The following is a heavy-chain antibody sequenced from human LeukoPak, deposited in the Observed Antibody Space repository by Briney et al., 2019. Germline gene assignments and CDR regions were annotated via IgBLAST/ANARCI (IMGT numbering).Heavy chain of an antibody. CDR1: GFTFSSYA. V-gene: IGHV3-23*01. CDR3: ARDKSGTGSEHYFDY. Sequence: GGSLRLSCAASGFTFSSYAMSWVRQAPGKGLEWVSAISGSGGSTYYADSVKGRFTISRDNSKNTLYLQMNSLRTEDTALYFCARDKSGTGSEHYFDYWGQGTLVTVSS. D-gene: IGHD3/OR15-3a*01. J-gene: IGHJ4*02. CDR2: ISGSGGST.